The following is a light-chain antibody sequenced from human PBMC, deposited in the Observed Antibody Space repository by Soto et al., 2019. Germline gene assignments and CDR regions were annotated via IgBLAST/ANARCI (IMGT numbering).Light chain of an antibody. V-gene: IGLV2-14*03. CDR1: SSDVGRYNF. CDR2: AVS. J-gene: IGLJ1*01. Sequence: QSALTQAASVSGSSGRSITISCTGTSSDVGRYNFVSWYQQHPGNAPKLLIYAVSDRPSGVSTRFSGSKSGNTASLAISGLQAEDEAVYYCSSFSSSSTQVFGTGTKLTVL. CDR3: SSFSSSSTQV.